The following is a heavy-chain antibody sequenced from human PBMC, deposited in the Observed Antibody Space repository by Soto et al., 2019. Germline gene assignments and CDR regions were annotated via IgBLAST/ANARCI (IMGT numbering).Heavy chain of an antibody. D-gene: IGHD1-26*01. CDR3: ARIKWGLDYYSGMDV. CDR2: INPKTAAT. J-gene: IGHJ6*02. V-gene: IGHV1-2*02. CDR1: GYTFSDYF. Sequence: GASVKFSCKASGYTFSDYFIQWLRQAPGQGLEWVAWINPKTAATNYAKKFQDRVTLTSDTSFSTAYLELTRLRPDDTALYYCARIKWGLDYYSGMDVWGQGTAVTAP.